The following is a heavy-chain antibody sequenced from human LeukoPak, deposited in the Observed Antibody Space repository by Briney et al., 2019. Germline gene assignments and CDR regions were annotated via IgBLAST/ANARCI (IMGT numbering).Heavy chain of an antibody. J-gene: IGHJ4*02. CDR3: ARGSLYYDFWSGPDY. CDR1: GFTFNTCS. CDR2: ISSSSSYI. Sequence: GGSLRLSCAASGFTFNTCSMNWVRQAPGEGLEWVSSISSSSSYIYYADSVRGRFTISRDNAKNSLYLQMNSLRAEDTAVYYCARGSLYYDFWSGPDYWGQGTLVTVSS. D-gene: IGHD3-3*01. V-gene: IGHV3-21*01.